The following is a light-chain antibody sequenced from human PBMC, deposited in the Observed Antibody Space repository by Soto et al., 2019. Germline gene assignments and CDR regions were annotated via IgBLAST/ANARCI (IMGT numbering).Light chain of an antibody. Sequence: EIVLTQSPATLSLSPGERATLSCRASQSVRTYLAWYQQKPGQAPRLLIYDSSNRATGIPARFSGSGSGTDFALIICSLEPEDFAVHYCQQRSNWPLLTFGQGTRLEIK. CDR3: QQRSNWPLLT. CDR2: DSS. J-gene: IGKJ5*01. V-gene: IGKV3-11*01. CDR1: QSVRTY.